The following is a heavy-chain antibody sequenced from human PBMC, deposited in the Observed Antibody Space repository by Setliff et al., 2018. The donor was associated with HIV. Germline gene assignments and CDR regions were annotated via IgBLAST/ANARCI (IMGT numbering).Heavy chain of an antibody. CDR3: ARALDSSADIEGYFDF. V-gene: IGHV1-2*02. D-gene: IGHD2-15*01. Sequence: ASVKVSCKASGYTFIGYNMHWVRQAPGQGLEWTGWINPNSGGTNYAQKFQGRVIMTRDTSISTAYMELSRLRSDDTAVYYCARALDSSADIEGYFDFWGQGMLVTVSS. CDR2: INPNSGGT. CDR1: GYTFIGYN. J-gene: IGHJ4*02.